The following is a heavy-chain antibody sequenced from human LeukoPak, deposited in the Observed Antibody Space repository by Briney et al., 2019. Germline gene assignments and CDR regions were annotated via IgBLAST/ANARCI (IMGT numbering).Heavy chain of an antibody. Sequence: GGSLRLSCAASGFTFSSYSVNWVRQAPGKGLEWVSSISSSSSYIYYADSVKGRFTISRDNAETSLYLQMHSLRAEDTAVYYCARVGVGGAYLDYWGQGTLVTVSS. CDR3: ARVGVGGAYLDY. D-gene: IGHD1-26*01. J-gene: IGHJ4*02. CDR1: GFTFSSYS. V-gene: IGHV3-21*01. CDR2: ISSSSSYI.